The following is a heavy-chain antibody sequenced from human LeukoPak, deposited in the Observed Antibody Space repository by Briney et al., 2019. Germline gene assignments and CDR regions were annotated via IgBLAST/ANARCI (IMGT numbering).Heavy chain of an antibody. V-gene: IGHV4-59*01. D-gene: IGHD5-18*01. J-gene: IGHJ4*02. Sequence: PAETLSLTCTASGGSISSYYWSWIRQPPGKALEWIGHIYYSGSTNYNPSLKCRVTISVDASKHQFSLKLSSVTAADPDVNYCARGGGYSYGSWVYFDYWGQGTLVTVSS. CDR2: IYYSGST. CDR1: GGSISSYY. CDR3: ARGGGYSYGSWVYFDY.